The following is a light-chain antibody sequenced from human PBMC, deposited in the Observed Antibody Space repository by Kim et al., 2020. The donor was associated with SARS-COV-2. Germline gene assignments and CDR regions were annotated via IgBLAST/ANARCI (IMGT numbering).Light chain of an antibody. V-gene: IGKV3-15*01. J-gene: IGKJ2*01. Sequence: SPGERAPRSCRASQSVSSNLAWYQQKPGQAPRLLIYGASTRATGIPARFSGSGSGTEFTLTISSLQSEDFAVYYCQQYNNWPPVYTFGQGTKLEIK. CDR2: GAS. CDR3: QQYNNWPPVYT. CDR1: QSVSSN.